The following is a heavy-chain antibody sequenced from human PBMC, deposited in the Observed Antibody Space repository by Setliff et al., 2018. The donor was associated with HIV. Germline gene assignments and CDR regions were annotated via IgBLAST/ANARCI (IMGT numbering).Heavy chain of an antibody. J-gene: IGHJ4*02. Sequence: GASVKVSCKASGFTFNHYALSWVRQAPGQRPEWMGGTNPQSDLANYAQRFQGRVTITADHSTTTTYMELTSLRADDTAVYYCVRVGPWYYARSGYLASWDYWGQGTLVTVSS. D-gene: IGHD3-22*01. CDR2: TNPQSDLA. V-gene: IGHV1-69*10. CDR3: VRVGPWYYARSGYLASWDY. CDR1: GFTFNHYA.